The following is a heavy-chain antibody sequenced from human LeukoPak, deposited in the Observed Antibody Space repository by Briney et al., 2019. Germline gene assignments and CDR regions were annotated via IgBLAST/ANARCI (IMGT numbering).Heavy chain of an antibody. CDR1: GGSISSYY. V-gene: IGHV4-4*07. CDR3: ARGSHSSGYFPFDY. Sequence: PSETLSLTCTVSGGSISSYYWSWIRQPAGKGLEWIGRIYTSGSTNYNPSLKSRVTMSVDTSKIQFSLKLSSVTAVDTAVYYCARGSHSSGYFPFDYWGQGTLVTVSS. CDR2: IYTSGST. J-gene: IGHJ4*02. D-gene: IGHD3-22*01.